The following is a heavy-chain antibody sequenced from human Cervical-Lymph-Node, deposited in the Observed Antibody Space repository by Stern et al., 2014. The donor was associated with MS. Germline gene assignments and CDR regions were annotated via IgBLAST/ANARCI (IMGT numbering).Heavy chain of an antibody. CDR2: TNQAGSEK. J-gene: IGHJ4*02. Sequence: EVQLVQPGGGAVKSGGSLRLSCVASDLAFSTSWMNWVRQAPGKGLQWVANTNQAGSEKYYVDSVKGRFTISRDNAKKSLYLQMNNLRSEDTAVYYCANGGTTWNWGQGTLVTVSS. CDR3: ANGGTTWN. D-gene: IGHD1-1*01. V-gene: IGHV3-7*03. CDR1: DLAFSTSW.